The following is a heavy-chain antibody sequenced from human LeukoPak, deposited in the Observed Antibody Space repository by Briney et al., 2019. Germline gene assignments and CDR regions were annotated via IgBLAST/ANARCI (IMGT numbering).Heavy chain of an antibody. D-gene: IGHD5-18*01. CDR1: GYTFTSYD. CDR3: AKNVRDTGTFDY. Sequence: ASVKVSCKASGYTFTSYDINWVRQATGQGLEWMGWMNPNSGNTGYAQRFQGRVTMTRDTSISTAYMELNSLTSEDTAVYYCAKNVRDTGTFDYWGQGTLVTVSS. J-gene: IGHJ4*02. V-gene: IGHV1-8*02. CDR2: MNPNSGNT.